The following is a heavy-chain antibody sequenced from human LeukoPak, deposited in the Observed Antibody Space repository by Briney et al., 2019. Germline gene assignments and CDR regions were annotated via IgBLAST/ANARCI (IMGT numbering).Heavy chain of an antibody. V-gene: IGHV3-15*07. D-gene: IGHD1-1*01. CDR2: IKRKSDGGTT. J-gene: IGHJ4*02. CDR1: VSTLRKPG. Sequence: PGGSLNLSGVGSVSTLRKPGLTWVRQAQGRGLEWVALIKRKSDGGTTDDAAPVKGRFIISRDDSKSTLYLQMNSLKTEDTAIYYCVNEKDGAFDYWGQGTLVTVSS. CDR3: VNEKDGAFDY.